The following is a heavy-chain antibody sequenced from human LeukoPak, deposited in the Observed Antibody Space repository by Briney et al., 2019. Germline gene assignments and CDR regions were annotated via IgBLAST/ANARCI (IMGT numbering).Heavy chain of an antibody. D-gene: IGHD1-26*01. CDR1: GFTFRSYW. Sequence: GGSLRLSCAGSGFTFRSYWMHWVRQAPGKGLEWVSSISSSSSYIYYADSVKGRFTISRDNAKNSLYLQMNSLRAEDTAVYYCARYMRGSYCSCFDYWGQGTLVTVSS. V-gene: IGHV3-21*01. J-gene: IGHJ4*02. CDR2: ISSSSSYI. CDR3: ARYMRGSYCSCFDY.